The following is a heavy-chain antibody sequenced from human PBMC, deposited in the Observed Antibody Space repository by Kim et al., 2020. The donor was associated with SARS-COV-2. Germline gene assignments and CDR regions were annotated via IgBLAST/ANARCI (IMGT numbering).Heavy chain of an antibody. D-gene: IGHD3-10*01. CDR3: ARAVVRGSYYLYAMDV. CDR1: GFIFTNYA. Sequence: GGSLRLSCAASGFIFTNYAMTWVRQAPGKGLVWVSAISGGGGTTYYAASVKGRFTISTDKSKNMLYLEMNSLRAEDTAVYYCARAVVRGSYYLYAMDVWGQGTTVTVSS. J-gene: IGHJ6*02. CDR2: ISGGGGTT. V-gene: IGHV3-23*01.